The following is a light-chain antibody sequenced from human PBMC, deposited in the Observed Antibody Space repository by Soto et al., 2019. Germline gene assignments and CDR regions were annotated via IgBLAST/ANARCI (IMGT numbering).Light chain of an antibody. Sequence: DIQMTQSPSTLSASLGDRVTITCRASQSISSWLAWYQQKPGKAPKLLIYKASSLESGVPSRFSGSGSGTEFTLTISSLQPDDIATYYCQQYNSYSWTFGQGTKVEIK. J-gene: IGKJ1*01. CDR1: QSISSW. V-gene: IGKV1-5*03. CDR3: QQYNSYSWT. CDR2: KAS.